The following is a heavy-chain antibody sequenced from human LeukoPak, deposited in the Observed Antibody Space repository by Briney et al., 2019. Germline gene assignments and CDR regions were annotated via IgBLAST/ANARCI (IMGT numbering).Heavy chain of an antibody. J-gene: IGHJ5*02. V-gene: IGHV1-58*01. Sequence: EASVKVSCKASGFTFTSSAVQWVRQARGQRLEWIGWIVVGSGNTNYAQKFQERVTITRDMSTSTAYMELSSLRSEGTAVYYCAAGFGYDILTGYSPSWGQGTLVTVSS. D-gene: IGHD3-9*01. CDR3: AAGFGYDILTGYSPS. CDR1: GFTFTSSA. CDR2: IVVGSGNT.